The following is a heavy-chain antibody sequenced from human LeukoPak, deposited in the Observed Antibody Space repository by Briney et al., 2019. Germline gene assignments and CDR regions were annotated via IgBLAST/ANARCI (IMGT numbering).Heavy chain of an antibody. CDR3: ARSDSGYYYAASDY. CDR2: IYYSGNT. CDR1: GGSISSSSYY. D-gene: IGHD3-22*01. V-gene: IGHV4-39*07. J-gene: IGHJ4*02. Sequence: SETLSLTCAVSGGSISSSSYYWGWIRQPPGKGLEWIGTIYYSGNTFYKPSLKSRLTLSVDTSKNQFSLKLSSVTAADTAVYYCARSDSGYYYAASDYWGQGTLVTVSS.